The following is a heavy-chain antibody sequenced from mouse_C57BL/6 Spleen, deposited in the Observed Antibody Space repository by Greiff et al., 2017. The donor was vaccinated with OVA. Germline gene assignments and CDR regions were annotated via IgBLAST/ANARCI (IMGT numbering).Heavy chain of an antibody. CDR1: GYSITSGYY. J-gene: IGHJ3*01. D-gene: IGHD2-3*01. V-gene: IGHV3-6*01. CDR2: ISYDGSN. CDR3: AREGGYDGAY. Sequence: EVKLQESGPGLVKPSQSLSLTCSVTGYSITSGYYWNWIRQFPGNKLEWMGYISYDGSNNYNPSLKNRISITRDTSKNQFFLKLNSVTTEDTATYYCAREGGYDGAYWGQGTLVTVSA.